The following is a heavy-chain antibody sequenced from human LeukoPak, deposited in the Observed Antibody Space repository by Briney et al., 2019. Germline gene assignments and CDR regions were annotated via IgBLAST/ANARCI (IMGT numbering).Heavy chain of an antibody. CDR2: ISGSGGST. CDR3: AKVIFRYSSMGGYGMDV. D-gene: IGHD5-18*01. Sequence: GGSLRLSCAASGFTFSSYAMSWVRQAPGKGLEWVSAISGSGGSTYYADSVKGRFTIFRDNSKNTLYLQMNSLRAEDTAVYYCAKVIFRYSSMGGYGMDVWGQGTTVTVSS. V-gene: IGHV3-23*01. J-gene: IGHJ6*02. CDR1: GFTFSSYA.